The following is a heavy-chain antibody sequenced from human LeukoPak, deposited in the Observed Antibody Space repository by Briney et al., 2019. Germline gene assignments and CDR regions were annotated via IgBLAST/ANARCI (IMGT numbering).Heavy chain of an antibody. CDR2: ISGSGGST. J-gene: IGHJ4*02. Sequence: GAPRLPLGAPGFTLRRFVQGWGRPGPGEGGVWGSSISGSGGSTYYADSVKGRFTISRDNSKNTLYLQMNSLRAEDTAVYYCAKDSVVAAWGTFDYWGQGTLVTVSS. V-gene: IGHV3-23*01. CDR3: AKDSVVAAWGTFDY. CDR1: GFTLRRFV. D-gene: IGHD2-15*01.